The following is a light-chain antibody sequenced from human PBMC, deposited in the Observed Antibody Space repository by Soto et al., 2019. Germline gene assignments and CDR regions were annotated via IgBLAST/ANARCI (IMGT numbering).Light chain of an antibody. J-gene: IGKJ4*01. Sequence: EIVMTQSPATLSVSPGERATLSCRASQSISGNLAWYQQKPGQPPRLLIYDASTRATSIPARFSGSGSGTEFTLTISSLQSEDFAVYYCQQYNNWPRLTFGGGTRVEIK. CDR1: QSISGN. V-gene: IGKV3-15*01. CDR2: DAS. CDR3: QQYNNWPRLT.